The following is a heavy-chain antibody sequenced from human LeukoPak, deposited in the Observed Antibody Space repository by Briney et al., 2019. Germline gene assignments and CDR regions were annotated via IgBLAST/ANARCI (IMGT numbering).Heavy chain of an antibody. Sequence: GGSLRLSCAASGFTFSSYGMHWVRQAPGKGLEWVAFIRYDGSNKYYADSVKGRFTISRDNSKNTLYLQMISLRAEDTAVYYCAKVRSGQTAFDAFDIWGQGTMVTVSS. CDR3: AKVRSGQTAFDAFDI. D-gene: IGHD5-12*01. J-gene: IGHJ3*02. CDR1: GFTFSSYG. V-gene: IGHV3-30*02. CDR2: IRYDGSNK.